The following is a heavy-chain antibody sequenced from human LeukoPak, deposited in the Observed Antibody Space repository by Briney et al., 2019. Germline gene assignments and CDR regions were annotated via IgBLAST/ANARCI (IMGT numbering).Heavy chain of an antibody. Sequence: PGGSLRLSRAASGFTFSSYAMPWVRQAPGKGLEWVAVISYDGSNKYYADSVKGRFTISRDNSKNTLYLQMNSLRAEDTAVYYCARGPDYGDSYWGQGTLVTVSS. CDR2: ISYDGSNK. V-gene: IGHV3-30-3*01. D-gene: IGHD4-17*01. J-gene: IGHJ4*02. CDR3: ARGPDYGDSY. CDR1: GFTFSSYA.